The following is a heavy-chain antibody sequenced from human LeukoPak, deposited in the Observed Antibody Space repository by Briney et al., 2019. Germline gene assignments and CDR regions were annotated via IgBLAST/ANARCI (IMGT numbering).Heavy chain of an antibody. CDR2: IIPIFGTA. CDR1: GGTFSSYA. J-gene: IGHJ6*02. CDR3: ARGSGSYDYYYCGMDV. V-gene: IGHV1-69*13. D-gene: IGHD1-26*01. Sequence: SVKVSCKASGGTFSSYAISWVRQAPGQGLEWMGGIIPIFGTANYAQKFQGRVTITADESTSTAYMELSSLRSEDTAVYYCARGSGSYDYYYCGMDVWGQGTTVTVSS.